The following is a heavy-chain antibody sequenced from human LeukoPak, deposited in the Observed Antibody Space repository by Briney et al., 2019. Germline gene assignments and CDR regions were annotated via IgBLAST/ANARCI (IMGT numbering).Heavy chain of an antibody. CDR3: ARESANYYDSSGYLNAFDY. J-gene: IGHJ4*02. V-gene: IGHV4-38-2*02. D-gene: IGHD3-22*01. CDR1: GCSISSGYY. CDR2: IYHSGST. Sequence: SETLSLTCTVSGCSISSGYYRGWIRQPPGKGLEWIGSIYHSGSTYYNPSLKSRVTISVDTSKNQFSLKLSSVTAADTAVYYCARESANYYDSSGYLNAFDYWGQGTLVTVSS.